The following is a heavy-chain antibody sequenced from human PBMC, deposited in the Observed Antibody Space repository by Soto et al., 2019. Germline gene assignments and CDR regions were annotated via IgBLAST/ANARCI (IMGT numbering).Heavy chain of an antibody. CDR1: GYTLTELS. J-gene: IGHJ6*02. V-gene: IGHV1-24*01. D-gene: IGHD2-8*01. CDR2: FDPEDGET. CDR3: AKNGQPPYYYYGMDV. Sequence: GASVKVSCKVSGYTLTELSMHWVRQAPGKGLEWMGGFDPEDGETIYAQKYQGRVTMTEDTSTDTAYMELSSLRSEDTAVYYYAKNGQPPYYYYGMDVWGQGTTVTVSS.